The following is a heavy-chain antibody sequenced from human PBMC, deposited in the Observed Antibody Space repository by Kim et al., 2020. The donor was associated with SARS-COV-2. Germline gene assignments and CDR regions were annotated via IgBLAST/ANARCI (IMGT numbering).Heavy chain of an antibody. Sequence: SETLSLTCTVSGGSISSYYWSWIRQPAGKGLEWIGRIYTSGSTNYNPSLKSRVTMSVDTSKNQFSLKLSSVTAADTAVYYCARDKGYDSSGYYLASFDYWGQGTLVTVSS. CDR1: GGSISSYY. D-gene: IGHD3-22*01. CDR3: ARDKGYDSSGYYLASFDY. V-gene: IGHV4-4*07. J-gene: IGHJ4*02. CDR2: IYTSGST.